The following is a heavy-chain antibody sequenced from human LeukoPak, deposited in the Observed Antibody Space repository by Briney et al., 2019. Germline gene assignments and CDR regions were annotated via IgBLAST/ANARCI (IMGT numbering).Heavy chain of an antibody. CDR1: GGSISSGSYH. V-gene: IGHV4-61*02. Sequence: SQTLSLTCTVSGGSISSGSYHWSWIRQPAGKGLEWIGRIYTSGSTNYNPSLKSRVTISVDTSKNQFSLKLSSVTAADTAVYYCASGDYAYYYYYMDVWGKGTTVTVSS. D-gene: IGHD4-17*01. CDR3: ASGDYAYYYYYMDV. CDR2: IYTSGST. J-gene: IGHJ6*03.